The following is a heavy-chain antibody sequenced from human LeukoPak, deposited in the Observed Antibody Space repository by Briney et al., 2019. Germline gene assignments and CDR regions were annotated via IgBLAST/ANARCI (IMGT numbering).Heavy chain of an antibody. J-gene: IGHJ4*02. CDR2: IYSGRST. Sequence: GGSLKLSCAALGLTASSNYMSWVRQAPGKGLEWVSVIYSGRSTYYADSVKGRFTISRDNSKNTLYLQMNSLRDEDTAVYYCAACLWSSYYFDYWGQGTLVTVSS. D-gene: IGHD3-10*01. CDR1: GLTASSNY. CDR3: AACLWSSYYFDY. V-gene: IGHV3-66*01.